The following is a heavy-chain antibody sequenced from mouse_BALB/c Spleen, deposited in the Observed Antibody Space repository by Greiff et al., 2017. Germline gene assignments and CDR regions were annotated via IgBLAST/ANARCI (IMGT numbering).Heavy chain of an antibody. CDR3: TSPARATGFAY. V-gene: IGHV5-6-4*01. J-gene: IGHJ3*01. Sequence: EVKLVESGGGLVKPGGSLKLSCAASGFTFSSYTMSWVRQTPEKRLEWVATISSGGSYTYYPDSVKGRFTISRDNAKNTLYLQMSSLKSEDTAMYYCTSPARATGFAYWGQGTLVTVSA. CDR1: GFTFSSYT. CDR2: ISSGGSYT. D-gene: IGHD3-1*01.